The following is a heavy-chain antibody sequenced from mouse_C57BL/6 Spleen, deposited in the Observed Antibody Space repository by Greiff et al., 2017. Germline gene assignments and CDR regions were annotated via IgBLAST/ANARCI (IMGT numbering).Heavy chain of an antibody. CDR1: GYTFTSYW. CDR3: AREGFSRGYFDV. V-gene: IGHV1-50*01. CDR2: IDPSDSYT. Sequence: QVQLQQPGAELVKPGASVKLSCKASGYTFTSYWMQWVKQRPGQGLEWFGEIDPSDSYTNYNQKFKGKATLTVDTSSSRAYMQLSSLTSEDSAVYYCAREGFSRGYFDVWGKGTTVTVSS. J-gene: IGHJ1*03.